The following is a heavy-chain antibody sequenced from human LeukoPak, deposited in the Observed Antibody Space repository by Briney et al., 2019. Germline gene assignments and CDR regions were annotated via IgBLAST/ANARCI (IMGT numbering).Heavy chain of an antibody. V-gene: IGHV1-2*04. CDR1: GYTFTSYG. Sequence: GASVKVSCKASGYTFTSYGISWVRQAPGQGLDWMGWINPNSGGTNYAQKFQGWVTMTRDTSISTAYMELSRLRSDDTAVYYCARDGLSGSYYDYYYYYGMDVWGQGTTVTVSS. CDR3: ARDGLSGSYYDYYYYYGMDV. D-gene: IGHD1-26*01. CDR2: INPNSGGT. J-gene: IGHJ6*02.